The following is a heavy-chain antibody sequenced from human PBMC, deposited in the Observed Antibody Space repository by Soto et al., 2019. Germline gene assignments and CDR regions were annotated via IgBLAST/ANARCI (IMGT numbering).Heavy chain of an antibody. CDR1: GFTFTSYG. J-gene: IGHJ4*02. Sequence: QVQLVESGGGVVQPGRSLRLSCVVSGFTFTSYGMHWVRQAPGKGLEWVAVIWYDGSRKYYADSVKGRFTISRDIFKKTLYLEMDSLRAEDTAVYYCARDYTFDFGYWGQGTRVTGSS. CDR2: IWYDGSRK. V-gene: IGHV3-33*01. CDR3: ARDYTFDFGY. D-gene: IGHD3-16*01.